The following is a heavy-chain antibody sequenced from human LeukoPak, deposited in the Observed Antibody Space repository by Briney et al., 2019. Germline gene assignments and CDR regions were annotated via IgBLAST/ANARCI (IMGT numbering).Heavy chain of an antibody. J-gene: IGHJ5*02. CDR2: IYHSGST. CDR1: GGSISSSNW. Sequence: SETLSLTCAVSGGSISSSNWWSWVRQPPGKGLEWIGEIYHSGSTNYNPSLKSRVTISVDKSKNQFSLKLSSVTAADTAVYYCARPKSSGYYYRSWFDPWGQGTLVTVSS. V-gene: IGHV4-4*02. CDR3: ARPKSSGYYYRSWFDP. D-gene: IGHD3-22*01.